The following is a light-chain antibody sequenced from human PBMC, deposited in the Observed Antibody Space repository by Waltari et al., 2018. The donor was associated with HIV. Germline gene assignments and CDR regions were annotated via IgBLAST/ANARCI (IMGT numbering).Light chain of an antibody. V-gene: IGLV2-14*01. CDR1: SSDIGGYNY. CDR3: SSYTSGTTWV. Sequence: QSALTQPASVSGSPGQSITISCTGTSSDIGGYNYVSWHQHHPGRAPKLIIFEVRNRPSGVSNRFSGSKSGNTASLIISGLLAEDDADYYCSSYTSGTTWVFGGGTKLTVL. CDR2: EVR. J-gene: IGLJ3*02.